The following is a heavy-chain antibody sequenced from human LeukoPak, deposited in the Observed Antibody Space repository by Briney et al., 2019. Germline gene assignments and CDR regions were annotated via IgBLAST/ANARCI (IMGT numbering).Heavy chain of an antibody. CDR3: ARDPFYDSSGYSTFYY. J-gene: IGHJ4*02. Sequence: GSVSVSCTASGDTFTSYGISWGRQAPGEGLEWRGWISAYNGNTNYAQTLQGRVTITTDTSRSSAYMELRRQRSEDTAVSYCARDPFYDSSGYSTFYYWGQGTLVTVSS. CDR1: GDTFTSYG. CDR2: ISAYNGNT. V-gene: IGHV1-18*01. D-gene: IGHD3-22*01.